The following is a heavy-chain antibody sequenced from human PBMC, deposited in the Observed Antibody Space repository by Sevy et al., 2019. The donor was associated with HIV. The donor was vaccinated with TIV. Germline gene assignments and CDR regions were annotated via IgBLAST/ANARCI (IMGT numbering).Heavy chain of an antibody. CDR1: GFTFDEYA. Sequence: QLGGSLRLSCEVSGFTFDEYAMHWVRLTPGKGLEWVAGISIESGSTGYGDSVKGRFTVFRDDAKKSLYLQMHSLRAEDSALYYCVKDRGQLYYGAANIPGYFESWGQGTVVTVSS. J-gene: IGHJ4*02. D-gene: IGHD3-16*01. CDR2: ISIESGST. V-gene: IGHV3-9*01. CDR3: VKDRGQLYYGAANIPGYFES.